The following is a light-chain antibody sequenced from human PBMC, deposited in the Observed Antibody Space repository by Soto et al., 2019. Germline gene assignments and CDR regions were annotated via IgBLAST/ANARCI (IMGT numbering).Light chain of an antibody. CDR3: CSYAGNSTPYV. CDR1: SSDVGSYNL. Sequence: QSVLTQPASVSGSPGQSITISCTGTSSDVGSYNLVSWYQQHPGKAPKLMIYEVSKRPSGVSNRFSGSKSGNTASLTISGLQAEDEADYYCCSYAGNSTPYVFGTGTKVTVL. CDR2: EVS. J-gene: IGLJ1*01. V-gene: IGLV2-23*02.